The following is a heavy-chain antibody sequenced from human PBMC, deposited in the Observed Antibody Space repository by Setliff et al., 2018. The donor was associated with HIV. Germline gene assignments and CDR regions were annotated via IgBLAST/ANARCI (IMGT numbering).Heavy chain of an antibody. Sequence: PSETLSLTCAVSGYSLSSDYYWGWIRQPPGKGLEWIASIYHSGSTYYNPSLKSRVIISVDTSKNQFSLKLNSVTAADTAIYYCARAGMATIVAFDIWGQGTMVTV. CDR1: GYSLSSDYY. D-gene: IGHD5-12*01. CDR3: ARAGMATIVAFDI. J-gene: IGHJ3*02. CDR2: IYHSGST. V-gene: IGHV4-38-2*01.